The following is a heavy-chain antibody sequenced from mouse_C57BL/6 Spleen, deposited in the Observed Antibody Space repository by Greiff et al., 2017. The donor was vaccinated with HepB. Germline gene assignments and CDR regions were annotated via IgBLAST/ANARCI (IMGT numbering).Heavy chain of an antibody. J-gene: IGHJ2*01. CDR1: GYTFTDYN. Sequence: EVQLVESGPELVKPGASVKIPCKASGYTFTDYNMDWVKQSHGKSLEWIGDINPNDGGTIYNQKFKGKATLTVDKSSSTAYMELRSLTSEDTAVYYCARRRYYFDYWGQGTTLTVSS. CDR3: ARRRYYFDY. V-gene: IGHV1-18*01. CDR2: INPNDGGT.